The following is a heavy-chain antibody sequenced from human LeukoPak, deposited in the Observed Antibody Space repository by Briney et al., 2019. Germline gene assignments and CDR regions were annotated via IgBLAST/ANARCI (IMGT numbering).Heavy chain of an antibody. J-gene: IGHJ3*02. CDR2: IYYSGST. CDR1: GGSISSYY. V-gene: IGHV4-59*08. D-gene: IGHD1-26*01. Sequence: SETLSLTCTVSGGSISSYYWSWIRQPPGKGLEWIGYIYYSGSTNYNPSLKSRVTISVDTSKNQFSLKLSSVTAADTAVYYCARHVWSYLNASDIWGQGTMVTVSS. CDR3: ARHVWSYLNASDI.